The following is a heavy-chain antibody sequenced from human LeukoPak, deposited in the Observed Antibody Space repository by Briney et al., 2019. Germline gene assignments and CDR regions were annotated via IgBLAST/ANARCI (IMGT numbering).Heavy chain of an antibody. Sequence: PSQTLSLTCTVSGGSISSGSYYWSWIRQSPGKGLEWIGHIHYSGSTNYNFSLESRVTMSMDTSKSQISLKLSSVTAADTAVYYCARDSPFEWAVFGDSFDIWGQGTVVTVSS. D-gene: IGHD3-3*01. CDR2: IHYSGST. V-gene: IGHV4-61*01. CDR3: ARDSPFEWAVFGDSFDI. J-gene: IGHJ3*02. CDR1: GGSISSGSYY.